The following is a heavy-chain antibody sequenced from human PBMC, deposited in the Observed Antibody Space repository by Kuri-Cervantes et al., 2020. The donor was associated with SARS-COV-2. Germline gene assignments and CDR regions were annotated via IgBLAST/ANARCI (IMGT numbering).Heavy chain of an antibody. D-gene: IGHD3-10*01. J-gene: IGHJ4*02. CDR1: GFTFSSYA. Sequence: LSLTCAASGFTFSSYAMSWVRQAPGKGLEWVSAISGSGGSTYCADSVKGRFTISRDNSKNTLYLQMNSLRAEDTAVYYCAKTTMVQGVIISGWIDYWGQGTLVTVSS. CDR3: AKTTMVQGVIISGWIDY. CDR2: ISGSGGST. V-gene: IGHV3-23*01.